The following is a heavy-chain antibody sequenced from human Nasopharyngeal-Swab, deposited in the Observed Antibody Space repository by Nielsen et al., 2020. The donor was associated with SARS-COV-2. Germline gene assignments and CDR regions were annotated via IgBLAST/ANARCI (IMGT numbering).Heavy chain of an antibody. CDR3: TRDRLAVTTYYYYYYMDV. J-gene: IGHJ6*03. Sequence: GKGLAWVGFIRSKAYGGTTEYAASVKGRFTISRDDSKSIAYLQMNSLKTEDTAVYYCTRDRLAVTTYYYYYYMDVWGKGTTVTVSS. V-gene: IGHV3-49*02. D-gene: IGHD4-11*01. CDR2: IRSKAYGGTT.